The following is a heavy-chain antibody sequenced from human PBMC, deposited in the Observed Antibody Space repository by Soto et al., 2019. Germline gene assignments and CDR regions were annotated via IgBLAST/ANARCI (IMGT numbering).Heavy chain of an antibody. V-gene: IGHV3-30-3*01. CDR3: ARGAATVTTFGLGFDP. J-gene: IGHJ5*02. CDR2: ISYDGSNK. Sequence: QVQLVESGGGVVQPGRSLRLSCAASGFTFSSYAMHWVRQAPGKGLEWVAVISYDGSNKYYADSVKGRFTISRDNSKNTLDLQMNSLRAEDTAVYYCARGAATVTTFGLGFDPWGQGTLVTVSS. D-gene: IGHD4-17*01. CDR1: GFTFSSYA.